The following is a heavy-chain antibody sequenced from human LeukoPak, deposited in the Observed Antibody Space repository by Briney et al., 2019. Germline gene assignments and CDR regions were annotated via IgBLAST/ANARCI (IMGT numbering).Heavy chain of an antibody. Sequence: TPGGSLRLSCVASGFTFSSNIMNWVRQAPGKGLELVSSISSSSGHIYYADSLKGRFTISRDNAKNSLYLQMNSLRAEDTAVYYCAREISGSLFYYGMDVWGQGTTVTVSS. CDR2: ISSSSGHI. CDR3: AREISGSLFYYGMDV. V-gene: IGHV3-21*01. D-gene: IGHD6-13*01. CDR1: GFTFSSNI. J-gene: IGHJ6*02.